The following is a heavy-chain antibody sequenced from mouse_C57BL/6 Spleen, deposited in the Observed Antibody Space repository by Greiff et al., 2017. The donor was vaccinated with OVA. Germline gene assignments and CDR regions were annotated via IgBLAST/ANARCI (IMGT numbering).Heavy chain of an antibody. CDR2: IDPSDSET. Sequence: QVQLQQPGAELVRPGSSVKLSCKASGYTFTSYWMHWVKQRPIQGLEWIGNIDPSDSETHYNQKFKDKATLTVDKSSSTAYMPLSSLTSEDSAVYYCARPAGNVTVVEDYYFDYGGKGTTLTVSS. V-gene: IGHV1-52*01. J-gene: IGHJ2*01. CDR3: ARPAGNVTVVEDYYFDY. CDR1: GYTFTSYW. D-gene: IGHD1-1*01.